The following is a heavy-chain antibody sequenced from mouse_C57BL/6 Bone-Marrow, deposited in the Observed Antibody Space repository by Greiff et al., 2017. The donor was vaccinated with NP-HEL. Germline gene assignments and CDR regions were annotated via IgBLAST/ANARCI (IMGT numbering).Heavy chain of an antibody. V-gene: IGHV1-81*01. D-gene: IGHD1-1*01. J-gene: IGHJ2*01. CDR3: ANAVIVVAP. CDR2: IYPRSGNT. CDR1: GYTFTSYG. Sequence: VQLQQSGAELARPGASVKLSCKASGYTFTSYGISWVKQRTGQGLVWIGEIYPRSGNTYYNEKFKGKATLTADKSSSTAYMELRSRTSENSAVYFCANAVIVVAPWGQGTTLTVSS.